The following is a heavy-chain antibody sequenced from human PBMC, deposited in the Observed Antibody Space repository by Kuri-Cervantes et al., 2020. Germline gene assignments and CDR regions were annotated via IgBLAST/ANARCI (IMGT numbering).Heavy chain of an antibody. J-gene: IGHJ5*02. D-gene: IGHD3-16*01. Sequence: GSLRLSCTVYGGSFSGHYWSWIRQPPGKGLEWIGEINHSGDTNYIPSLKSRVTISLDTSKNQFSLKMNSVTAADTAVYYCARRHTELRLGELYWFDPWGQGTLVTVSS. CDR2: INHSGDT. V-gene: IGHV4-34*01. CDR1: GGSFSGHY. CDR3: ARRHTELRLGELYWFDP.